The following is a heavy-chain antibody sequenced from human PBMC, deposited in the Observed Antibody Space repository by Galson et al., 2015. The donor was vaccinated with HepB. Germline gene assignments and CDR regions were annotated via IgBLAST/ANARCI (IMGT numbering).Heavy chain of an antibody. CDR3: ARGTYYYGSGSYSFDY. D-gene: IGHD3-10*01. CDR2: INPESGNK. J-gene: IGHJ4*02. CDR1: GYTFTNYA. Sequence: SVKVSCKASGYTFTNYAIHWVRQAPGQRLEWMGWINPESGNKQYSQTFQGRVTITRDTSVRTAYMELSSLTFEDTAVYYCARGTYYYGSGSYSFDYWGQGTLVTVSS. V-gene: IGHV1-3*01.